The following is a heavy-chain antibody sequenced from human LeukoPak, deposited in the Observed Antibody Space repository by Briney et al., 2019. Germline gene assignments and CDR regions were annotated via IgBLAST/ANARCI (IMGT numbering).Heavy chain of an antibody. CDR2: INHSGGT. D-gene: IGHD3-10*01. J-gene: IGHJ5*02. Sequence: SETLSLTCAVYGGSFSGYYWSWIRQPPGKGLGWIGEINHSGGTNYNPCLKSRVTISLDTSKNTFSLKLSAVTAADTAVYYCARGQVGLLWTAFDPWGQGTLVTVSS. CDR3: ARGQVGLLWTAFDP. V-gene: IGHV4-34*01. CDR1: GGSFSGYY.